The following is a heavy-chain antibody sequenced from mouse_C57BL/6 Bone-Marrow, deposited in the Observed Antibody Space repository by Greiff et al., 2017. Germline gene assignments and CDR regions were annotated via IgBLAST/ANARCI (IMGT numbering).Heavy chain of an antibody. J-gene: IGHJ3*01. CDR3: ARGYSNFFAY. CDR1: GYSITSGYY. Sequence: EVKLEESGPVLVKPSQSLSLTCSVTGYSITSGYYWNWIRQFPGNKLEWMGYISYDGSNNYNPSLKNRISITRDTSKNQFFLKLNSVTTEDTATYYCARGYSNFFAYWGQGTLVTVSA. V-gene: IGHV3-6*01. D-gene: IGHD2-5*01. CDR2: ISYDGSN.